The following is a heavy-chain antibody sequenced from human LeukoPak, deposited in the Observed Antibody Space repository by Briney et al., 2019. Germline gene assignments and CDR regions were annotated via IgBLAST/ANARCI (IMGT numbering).Heavy chain of an antibody. CDR3: ARRKRGSGGPFDS. V-gene: IGHV4-59*08. CDR2: MDYSGSA. D-gene: IGHD6-19*01. Sequence: PSETLSLTCSVSGGSISDYYRSWIRLSPGTGLEWIGYMDYSGSAAYNPSLRGRVTISIDTSKKQFSLEVTSVTAADTAVYFCARRKRGSGGPFDSWGHGTLVTVSS. J-gene: IGHJ4*01. CDR1: GGSISDYY.